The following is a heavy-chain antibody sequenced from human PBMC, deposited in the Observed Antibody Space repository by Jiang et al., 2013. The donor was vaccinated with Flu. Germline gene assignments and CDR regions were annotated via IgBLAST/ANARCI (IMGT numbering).Heavy chain of an antibody. CDR2: SSPIFASP. V-gene: IGHV1-69*01. J-gene: IGHJ4*02. Sequence: SSVKVSCKALRHLQHLCFSWCDRPLDKGLSGWEGSSPIFASPNYAQKFQGRLTLSADESTSTAYMELRSLRSDDTAVYFCARVTPDYYDSSAYVPLAYWGQGTPVTVSA. CDR1: RHLQHLC. CDR3: ARVTPDYYDSSAYVPLAY. D-gene: IGHD3-22*01.